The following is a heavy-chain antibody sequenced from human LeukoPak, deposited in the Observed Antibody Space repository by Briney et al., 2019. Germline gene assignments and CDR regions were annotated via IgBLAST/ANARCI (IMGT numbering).Heavy chain of an antibody. CDR2: IYYSGST. CDR1: GGSISSYY. D-gene: IGHD3-22*01. Sequence: SQTLSLTCTVSGGSISSYYWSWIRQPPGKGLEWIGYIYYSGSTNYNPSLKSRVTISVDTSKNQFSLKLSSVTAADTAVYYCARVDYYYDTGDYWGQGTLVTVSS. J-gene: IGHJ4*02. CDR3: ARVDYYYDTGDY. V-gene: IGHV4-59*01.